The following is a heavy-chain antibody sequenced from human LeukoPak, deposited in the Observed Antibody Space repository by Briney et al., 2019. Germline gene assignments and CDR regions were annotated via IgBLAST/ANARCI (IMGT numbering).Heavy chain of an antibody. D-gene: IGHD1-1*01. CDR3: ARDQGDAGTRIKRDGHYMDV. V-gene: IGHV3-30*01. Sequence: GGSLRLSCAASGFTFGLYAMHWVRQAPGKGLEWVAVISYDGGHQYYADSVEGRFTISRDSSRSTVDLQMNSLRGEDTALYYCARDQGDAGTRIKRDGHYMDVWGKGTTVTVSS. CDR1: GFTFGLYA. J-gene: IGHJ6*03. CDR2: ISYDGGHQ.